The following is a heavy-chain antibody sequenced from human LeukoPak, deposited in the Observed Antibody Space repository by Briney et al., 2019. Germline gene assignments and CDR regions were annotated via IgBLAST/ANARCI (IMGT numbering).Heavy chain of an antibody. Sequence: SETLSLTCTVSGGSISSSSYYWGWIRQPPGKGLEWIGSIYYSGSTYYNPSLKSRVTISVDTPKNQFSLKLSSVTAADTAVYYCARDVKVIDYYDSSGYDYWGQGTLVTVSS. CDR2: IYYSGST. J-gene: IGHJ4*02. CDR3: ARDVKVIDYYDSSGYDY. CDR1: GGSISSSSYY. V-gene: IGHV4-39*07. D-gene: IGHD3-22*01.